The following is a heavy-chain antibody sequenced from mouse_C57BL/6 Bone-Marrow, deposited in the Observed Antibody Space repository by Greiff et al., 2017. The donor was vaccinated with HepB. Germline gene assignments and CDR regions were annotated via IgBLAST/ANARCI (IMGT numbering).Heavy chain of an antibody. J-gene: IGHJ2*01. D-gene: IGHD1-1*01. V-gene: IGHV5-6*02. Sequence: EVMLVEPGGDLVKPGGSLKLSCAASGFTFSSYGMSWVRQTPDKRLEWVATISSGGSYTYYPDSVKGRFTISRDNAKNTLYLQLSSLTSEDTAMYYCAKHDPSLREGYWGQGTTLTVSS. CDR1: GFTFSSYG. CDR3: AKHDPSLREGY. CDR2: ISSGGSYT.